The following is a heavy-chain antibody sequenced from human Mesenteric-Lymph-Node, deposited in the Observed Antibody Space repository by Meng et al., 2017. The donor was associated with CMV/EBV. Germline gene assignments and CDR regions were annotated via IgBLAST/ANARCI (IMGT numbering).Heavy chain of an antibody. D-gene: IGHD3-16*01. CDR1: RFTFSTYW. CDR3: ARGERDLTG. CDR2: IKQDGSEK. V-gene: IGHV3-7*01. Sequence: GESLKISCAASRFTFSTYWMSWVRQAPGKGLEWVANIKQDGSEKYYVDSVRGRFTISRDDSKNTLFLQMNSLRADDTAVYYCARGERDLTGWGQGTLVTVSS. J-gene: IGHJ4*02.